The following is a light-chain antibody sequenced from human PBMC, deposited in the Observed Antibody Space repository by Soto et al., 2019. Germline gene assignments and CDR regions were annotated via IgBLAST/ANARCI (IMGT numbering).Light chain of an antibody. CDR3: QTWGTGIVV. CDR2: VNSDGRH. CDR1: SGHSNYA. Sequence: QPVLTQSPSASASLGASVKLTCTLSSGHSNYAIAWHQQDPEKGPRYLMKVNSDGRHTKGDGIPDRFSGSSSGAERYLTISSLQSGDEADYYCQTWGTGIVVFGGGTKVTVL. J-gene: IGLJ2*01. V-gene: IGLV4-69*01.